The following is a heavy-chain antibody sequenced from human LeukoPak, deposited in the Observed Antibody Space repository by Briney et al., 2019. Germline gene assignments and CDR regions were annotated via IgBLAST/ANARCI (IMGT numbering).Heavy chain of an antibody. Sequence: GGSLRLSCAASGFTFSSYGMHWVRQAPGKGLEGVAVIWYDGSNKYYADSVKGRFTISRDNSKNTLYLQMNSLRAEDTAVYYCARAGQLAYYFDYWGQGTLVTVSS. CDR2: IWYDGSNK. CDR3: ARAGQLAYYFDY. V-gene: IGHV3-33*01. D-gene: IGHD6-6*01. J-gene: IGHJ4*02. CDR1: GFTFSSYG.